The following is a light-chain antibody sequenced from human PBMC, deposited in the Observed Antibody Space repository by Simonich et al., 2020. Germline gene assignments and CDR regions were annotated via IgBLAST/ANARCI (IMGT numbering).Light chain of an antibody. Sequence: QSALTQPASVSGSPGQSITISCTGTSSDVVGYNSVSWYQQHPGKAPKLMIYDVSKRPSGVLNRFSGSKSGNTASLTISGLQAEDEADYYCSSYTSSSTLVFGGGTKLTVL. CDR2: DVS. V-gene: IGLV2-14*01. CDR3: SSYTSSSTLV. CDR1: SSDVVGYNS. J-gene: IGLJ3*02.